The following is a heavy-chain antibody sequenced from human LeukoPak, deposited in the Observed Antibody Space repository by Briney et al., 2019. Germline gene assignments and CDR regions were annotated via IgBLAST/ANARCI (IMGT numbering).Heavy chain of an antibody. J-gene: IGHJ6*02. CDR3: ARGSCSSRSCYKRVNGLDV. Sequence: SGGSLRLSCAASGFTFSNYDMHWVRHATGKGLEWVSAFHTAGDIHYSGSVKGRFATSRENAKNSFYLQMNNLRAGDTAVYYCARGSCSSRSCYKRVNGLDVWGQGTPVTVSS. V-gene: IGHV3-13*01. CDR1: GFTFSNYD. CDR2: FHTAGDI. D-gene: IGHD2-2*01.